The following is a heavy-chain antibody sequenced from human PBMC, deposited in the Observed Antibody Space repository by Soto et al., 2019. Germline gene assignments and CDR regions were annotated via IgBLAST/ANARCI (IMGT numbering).Heavy chain of an antibody. CDR1: GFTFSSYA. CDR3: AREMVDTAMEPFYYCAMDV. V-gene: IGHV3-30-3*01. CDR2: ISYDGSNK. D-gene: IGHD5-18*01. J-gene: IGHJ6*02. Sequence: PGGSLRLSCAASGFTFSSYAMHWVRQAPGKGLEWVAVISYDGSNKYYADSVKGRFTISRDNSKNTLYLQMNSLRAEDTAVYYCAREMVDTAMEPFYYCAMDVWGQGTTLTVSS.